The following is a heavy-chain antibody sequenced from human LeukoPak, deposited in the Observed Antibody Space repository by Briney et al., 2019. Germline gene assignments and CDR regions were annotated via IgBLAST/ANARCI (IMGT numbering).Heavy chain of an antibody. J-gene: IGHJ3*02. CDR1: GYSFTNYW. D-gene: IGHD1-26*01. CDR3: ARQYSGSYFGAFDI. CDR2: IYPGDSDT. V-gene: IGHV5-51*01. Sequence: EESLKISCQGSGYSFTNYWIAWVRQMPGKGLEWMGIIYPGDSDTRYSPSFQGQVTISADKSISTAYLQWSSLKASDTAIYYCARQYSGSYFGAFDIWGQGTMVTVSS.